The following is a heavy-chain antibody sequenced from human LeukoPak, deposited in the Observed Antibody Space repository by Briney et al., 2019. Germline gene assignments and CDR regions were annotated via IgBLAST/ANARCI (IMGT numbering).Heavy chain of an antibody. CDR2: IKGDGSIT. Sequence: GGSLRLSYAASGFTFSTNWMHWVRQAPGKGLVWVSRIKGDGSITNYADSVKGRFTISRDNAKNTLYLQMNSLRAEDTAVYYCARENWYLDYWGQGTLVTVSP. V-gene: IGHV3-74*01. J-gene: IGHJ4*02. CDR3: ARENWYLDY. D-gene: IGHD1-1*01. CDR1: GFTFSTNW.